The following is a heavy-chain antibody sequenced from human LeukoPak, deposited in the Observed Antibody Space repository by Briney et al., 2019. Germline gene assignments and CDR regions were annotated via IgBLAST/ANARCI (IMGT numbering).Heavy chain of an antibody. V-gene: IGHV1-69*06. D-gene: IGHD6-13*01. CDR3: ARSSIIAAAGPYYFDY. J-gene: IGHJ4*02. CDR1: GYTFTGYC. CDR2: IIPIFGTA. Sequence: ASVKVSCKASGYTFTGYCMHWVRQAPGQGLEWMGGIIPIFGTANYAQKFQGRVTITADKSTSTAYMELSSLRSEDTAVYYCARSSIIAAAGPYYFDYWGQGTLVTVSS.